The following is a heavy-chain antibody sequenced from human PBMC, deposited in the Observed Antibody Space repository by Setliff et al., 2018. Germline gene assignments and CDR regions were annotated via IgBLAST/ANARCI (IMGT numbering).Heavy chain of an antibody. CDR2: FDAEDGET. Sequence: ASVKVSCKVSGYTLSELFMHWVRQAPGKGLEWMGGFDAEDGETIYAQKFQGRVTMTEDTSTDTAYMELSGLRYEDTALYYCAIIRPDSSVYYWIFDYWGQGTLVTVSS. V-gene: IGHV1-24*01. D-gene: IGHD3-22*01. CDR3: AIIRPDSSVYYWIFDY. J-gene: IGHJ4*02. CDR1: GYTLSELF.